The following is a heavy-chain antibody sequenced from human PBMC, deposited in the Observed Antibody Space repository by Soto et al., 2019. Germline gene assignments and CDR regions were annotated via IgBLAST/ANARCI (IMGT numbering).Heavy chain of an antibody. V-gene: IGHV3-30-3*01. Sequence: QVHLVESGGTVVQPGRSLRLSCAASGFTFSSFTIHWVRQGPGTGLEWVAVMSYDGSHIYYADSVEGRFTISRDNSKNTLYLQMDSLRFEDTAVYYCARGFVGGISFYSFDYWGQGTLVTVSS. CDR3: ARGFVGGISFYSFDY. J-gene: IGHJ4*02. CDR2: MSYDGSHI. CDR1: GFTFSSFT. D-gene: IGHD6-6*01.